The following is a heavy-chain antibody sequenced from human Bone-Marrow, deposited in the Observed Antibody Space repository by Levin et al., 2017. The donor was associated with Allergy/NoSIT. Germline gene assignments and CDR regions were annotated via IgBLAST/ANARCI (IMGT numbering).Heavy chain of an antibody. V-gene: IGHV3-21*01. CDR3: ARDPNYCTITTCYRDY. J-gene: IGHJ4*02. CDR1: GFAFSSYN. Sequence: GGSLRLSCAASGFAFSSYNMNWVRQAPGKGLEWVSSIDATSSYIYYADSMKGRFTISRDNAKNSLYLQMNSLRAEDTAVYYCARDPNYCTITTCYRDYWGQGTLVTVSS. CDR2: IDATSSYI. D-gene: IGHD2-2*01.